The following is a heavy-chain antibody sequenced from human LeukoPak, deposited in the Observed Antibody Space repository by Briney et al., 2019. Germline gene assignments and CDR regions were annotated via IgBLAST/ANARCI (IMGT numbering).Heavy chain of an antibody. J-gene: IGHJ4*02. CDR2: MNPNSGNA. CDR3: GRPLQRGSWTQRALDY. V-gene: IGHV1-8*01. D-gene: IGHD3-10*01. CDR1: GYTFTSYD. Sequence: ASVKVSCKASGYTFTSYDISWVRQATGQGLEWMGWMNPNSGNAGYAQRVQGRVTMTRNNSISTAYMELTSLRSEDTAVYYCGRPLQRGSWTQRALDYWGQGTLVTVSS.